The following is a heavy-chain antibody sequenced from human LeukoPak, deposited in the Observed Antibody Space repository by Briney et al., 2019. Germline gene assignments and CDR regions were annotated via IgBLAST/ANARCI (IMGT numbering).Heavy chain of an antibody. Sequence: GGSLRLSCAASGFTFSSYEMNWVRQAPGKGLEWVSYISSSGSTIYYADSVKGRFTISRDNAKNSLYLQMNSLRAEDTAVYYCARDPDSSGWYVDWFDPWGQGTLVTVSS. CDR2: ISSSGSTI. D-gene: IGHD6-19*01. V-gene: IGHV3-48*03. CDR3: ARDPDSSGWYVDWFDP. J-gene: IGHJ5*02. CDR1: GFTFSSYE.